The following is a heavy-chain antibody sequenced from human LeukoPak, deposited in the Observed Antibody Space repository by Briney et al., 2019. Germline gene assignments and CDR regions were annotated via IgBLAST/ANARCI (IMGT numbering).Heavy chain of an antibody. V-gene: IGHV5-10-1*01. CDR3: VRIVVVPAAIGGWFDP. Sequence: GESLKISCKGSGYSFTSYWISWVRQMPGKGLEWMGRIDPSDSYTNYSPSFQGHVTISADKSISTAYLQWSSLKASDTAMYYCVRIVVVPAAIGGWFDPWGQGTLVTVSS. D-gene: IGHD2-2*01. J-gene: IGHJ5*02. CDR1: GYSFTSYW. CDR2: IDPSDSYT.